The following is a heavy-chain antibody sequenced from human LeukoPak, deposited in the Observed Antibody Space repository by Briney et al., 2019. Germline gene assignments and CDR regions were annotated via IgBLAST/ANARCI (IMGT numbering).Heavy chain of an antibody. V-gene: IGHV4-39*07. CDR3: AREGAFDI. CDR2: IYYSGST. J-gene: IGHJ3*02. CDR1: GGSISSTSYY. Sequence: SETLSLTCTVSGGSISSTSYYWGWIRQPPGKGLEWIGSIYYSGSTYYNPSLKSRVTISVDTSKNQFSLKLSSVTAADTAVYYCAREGAFDIWGQGTMVTVSS.